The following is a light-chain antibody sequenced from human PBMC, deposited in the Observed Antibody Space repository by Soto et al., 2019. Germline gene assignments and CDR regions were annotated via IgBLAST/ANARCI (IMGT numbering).Light chain of an antibody. CDR1: QEISNY. CDR2: YAS. V-gene: IGKV1-33*01. CDR3: QQYDHLPRT. J-gene: IGKJ1*01. Sequence: DIQMIQSPSSLSSSVGERATITCQASQEISNYLNWYQQKPGKAPKLLIYYASNLERGVPSRFSGRGSGTDFTFTISSLQPEDFATYYCQQYDHLPRTFGRGTKVEIK.